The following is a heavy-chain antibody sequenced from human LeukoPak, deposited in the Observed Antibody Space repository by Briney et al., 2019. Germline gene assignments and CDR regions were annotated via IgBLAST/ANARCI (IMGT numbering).Heavy chain of an antibody. CDR3: AKDQDVPAAGTWGSIDY. CDR2: ISYDGSNK. CDR1: GFTFSSYG. V-gene: IGHV3-30*18. D-gene: IGHD6-13*01. Sequence: GRSLRLSCAASGFTFSSYGMHWVRQAPGKGLEWVAVISYDGSNKYYADSVKGRFTISRDTSKNTLHLQMNSLRAEDTAVYYCAKDQDVPAAGTWGSIDYWGQGTLVTVSS. J-gene: IGHJ4*02.